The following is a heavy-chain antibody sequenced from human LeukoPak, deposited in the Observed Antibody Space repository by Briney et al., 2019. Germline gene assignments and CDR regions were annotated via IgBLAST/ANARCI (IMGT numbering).Heavy chain of an antibody. CDR3: ARDPIVGDTGGGDY. J-gene: IGHJ4*02. V-gene: IGHV3-7*01. CDR1: GFTFSSYW. D-gene: IGHD1-26*01. CDR2: INGDGSIE. Sequence: GGSLRLSCAASGFTFSSYWMTWVRQAPGKGLEWVSNINGDGSIENYVHSVRGRFSIFRDNAKDALYLQMNSLRVDDTAIYYCARDPIVGDTGGGDYRGQGTLVTVSS.